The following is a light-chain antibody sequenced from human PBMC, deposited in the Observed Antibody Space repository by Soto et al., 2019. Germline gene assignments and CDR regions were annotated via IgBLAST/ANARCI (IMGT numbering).Light chain of an antibody. Sequence: QSALTQPPSVSGSPGQSVTICCIGSSSDVGTYDRVSWYQAPPGTAPKLIIYEVHYRPSGVPDRFSGSKSGNTASLTISGLQAEDEADYYCSSYAASTTLLFGGGTKLTVL. J-gene: IGLJ2*01. CDR3: SSYAASTTLL. V-gene: IGLV2-18*02. CDR1: SSDVGTYDR. CDR2: EVH.